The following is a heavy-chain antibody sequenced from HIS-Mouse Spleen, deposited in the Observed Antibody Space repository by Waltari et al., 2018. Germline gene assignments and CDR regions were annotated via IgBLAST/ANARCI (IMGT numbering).Heavy chain of an antibody. V-gene: IGHV4-34*01. CDR1: GGSFSGYY. J-gene: IGHJ4*02. Sequence: QVQLQQWGAGLLKPSETLSLTCAVYGGSFSGYYWSWIRQPPGKGRAWSGEINHSGSTNYTPALKSRVTISVDTSKNQFSRKLSSVTAADTAVYYCARGVQLERRGFDYWGQGTLVTVSS. CDR2: INHSGST. CDR3: ARGVQLERRGFDY. D-gene: IGHD1-1*01.